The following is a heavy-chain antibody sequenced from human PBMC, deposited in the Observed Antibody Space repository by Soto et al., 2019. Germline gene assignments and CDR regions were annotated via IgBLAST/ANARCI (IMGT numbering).Heavy chain of an antibody. V-gene: IGHV5-10-1*01. Sequence: PGESLKISCKGSGYSFTSYWISWVRQMPGKGLEWMGRIDPSDSYTNYSPSFQGHVTISADKSISTAYLQWSSLKASDTAMYYCVGGYYYYDSSGYENTTFDYWGQGTLVTVSS. J-gene: IGHJ4*02. CDR3: VGGYYYYDSSGYENTTFDY. CDR1: GYSFTSYW. D-gene: IGHD3-22*01. CDR2: IDPSDSYT.